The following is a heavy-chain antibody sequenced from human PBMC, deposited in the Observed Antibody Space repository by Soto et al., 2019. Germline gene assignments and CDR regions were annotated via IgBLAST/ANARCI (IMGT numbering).Heavy chain of an antibody. CDR1: GYNFDTYTFR. CDR2: IYPGDSDT. J-gene: IGHJ4*02. CDR3: ARLHSNWYDY. Sequence: PGESLKISCKGSGYNFDTYTFRLGWVRQMPGKGLEWMGVIYPGDSDTRYSPSFQGQVTISADKSINTAYLQWSSLKASDTAMYSCARLHSNWYDYWGQGTLVPVSS. D-gene: IGHD1-20*01. V-gene: IGHV5-51*01.